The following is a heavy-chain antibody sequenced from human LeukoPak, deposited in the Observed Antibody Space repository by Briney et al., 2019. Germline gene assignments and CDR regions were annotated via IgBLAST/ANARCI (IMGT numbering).Heavy chain of an antibody. J-gene: IGHJ6*02. V-gene: IGHV1-2*02. CDR3: ARVNCSSTSCYSPGYYYYGVDV. CDR1: GYTFTGYY. D-gene: IGHD2-2*01. CDR2: INPNSGGT. Sequence: ASVKVSCKASGYTFTGYYMHWVRQAPGQGLEWMGWINPNSGGTNYAQKFQGRVTMTRDTSISTAYMELSRLRSDDTAVYYCARVNCSSTSCYSPGYYYYGVDVWGQGTTVTVSS.